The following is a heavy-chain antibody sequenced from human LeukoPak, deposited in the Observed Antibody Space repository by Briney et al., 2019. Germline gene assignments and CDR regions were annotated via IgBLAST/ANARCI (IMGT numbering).Heavy chain of an antibody. CDR3: ARWGGGYSYGPTDDAFDI. Sequence: PGGSLRLSCAASGFTFSSYWMHWVRQAPGKGLVWVSRINSDGSSTSYADSVKGRFTISRDNAKNTLYLQMNSLRAEDTAVYYCARWGGGYSYGPTDDAFDIWGQGTMVTVSS. D-gene: IGHD5-18*01. V-gene: IGHV3-74*01. J-gene: IGHJ3*02. CDR1: GFTFSSYW. CDR2: INSDGSST.